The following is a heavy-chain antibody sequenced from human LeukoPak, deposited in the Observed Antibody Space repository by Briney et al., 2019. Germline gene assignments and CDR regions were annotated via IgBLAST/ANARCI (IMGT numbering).Heavy chain of an antibody. D-gene: IGHD2-15*01. V-gene: IGHV5-51*01. CDR1: GYSFTNYW. J-gene: IGHJ4*02. CDR3: ARHPIYCRGGTCFSSNYFDY. Sequence: GESLKISFKGSGYSFTNYWIAWVRQMHGKGLEWMGSIYPDDSDTKYSPSFQGQVTISADKSISTAYLQWNSLEASDTAMYYCARHPIYCRGGTCFSSNYFDYWGQGTLVTVSS. CDR2: IYPDDSDT.